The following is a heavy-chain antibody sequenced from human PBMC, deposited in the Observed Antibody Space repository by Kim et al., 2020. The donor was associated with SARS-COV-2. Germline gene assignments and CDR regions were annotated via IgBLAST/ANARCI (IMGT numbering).Heavy chain of an antibody. CDR1: GYTFTSYD. D-gene: IGHD3-9*01. Sequence: ASVKVSCKASGYTFTSYDLNWVRQATGQGLEWMGWMNPNFGNAGYAQKFQGRVTMTMDPSITTAYMELSSLRSEDTAVYYCARGVRTISNYDYWGQGTLVTVSS. CDR2: MNPNFGNA. V-gene: IGHV1-8*01. CDR3: ARGVRTISNYDY. J-gene: IGHJ4*02.